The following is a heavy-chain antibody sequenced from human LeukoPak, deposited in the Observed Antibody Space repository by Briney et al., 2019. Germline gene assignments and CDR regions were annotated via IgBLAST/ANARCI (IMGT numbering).Heavy chain of an antibody. CDR3: ASRVGYYYDSSGPHAFDI. D-gene: IGHD3-22*01. J-gene: IGHJ3*02. Sequence: ASVKGSCKASGYTFTSYGISWVRQAPGQGLEWMGWIIAYNGNTNYAQKLQGRVTMTTDTSTSTAYMELRSLRSDDTAVYYCASRVGYYYDSSGPHAFDIWGQGTMVTVSS. CDR1: GYTFTSYG. CDR2: IIAYNGNT. V-gene: IGHV1-18*01.